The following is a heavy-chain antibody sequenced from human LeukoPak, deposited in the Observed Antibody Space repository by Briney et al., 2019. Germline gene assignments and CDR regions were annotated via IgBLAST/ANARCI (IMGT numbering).Heavy chain of an antibody. CDR1: GFTFSSYS. J-gene: IGHJ2*01. D-gene: IGHD2-8*01. Sequence: PGGSLRLSCAASGFTFSSYSMNWVRQAPGKGLEWVSYISSSSSTIYYADSVKGRFTISRDNAKNSLYLQMNSLRAEDTAVYYCARWGLWSRTNGVCWHDPCSFDLWGRGTLVTVSS. V-gene: IGHV3-48*04. CDR3: ARWGLWSRTNGVCWHDPCSFDL. CDR2: ISSSSSTI.